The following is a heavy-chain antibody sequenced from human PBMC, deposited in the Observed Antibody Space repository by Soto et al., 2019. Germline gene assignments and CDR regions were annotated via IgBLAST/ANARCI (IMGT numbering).Heavy chain of an antibody. CDR2: IYGGGNGP. Sequence: EVQGLESGGGLVQPGGSLRLSCAATGFTCSDFAMSWVRQAPGKGLEWVSRIYGGGNGPHYADSVKGRVTISRDNSKNTLYLQMNSLRAEDTAVYYCAKMEGMDPWAYSFDYWGQGTLVTFSS. V-gene: IGHV3-23*01. CDR1: GFTCSDFA. J-gene: IGHJ4*02. D-gene: IGHD2-2*03. CDR3: AKMEGMDPWAYSFDY.